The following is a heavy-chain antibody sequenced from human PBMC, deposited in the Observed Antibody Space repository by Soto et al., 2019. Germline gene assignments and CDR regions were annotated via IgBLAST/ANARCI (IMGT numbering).Heavy chain of an antibody. V-gene: IGHV3-48*01. CDR3: ASHRRGDYGVTGY. CDR1: GFTFSSYS. Sequence: EVQLVESGGGLVQPGGSLRLSCAASGFTFSSYSMNWVRQAPGKGLEWVSYISSSSSTIYYADSVKGRFTISRDNAKNTLYLQMNSLRAEDTAVYYCASHRRGDYGVTGYGGQGTLVTVSS. D-gene: IGHD4-17*01. J-gene: IGHJ4*02. CDR2: ISSSSSTI.